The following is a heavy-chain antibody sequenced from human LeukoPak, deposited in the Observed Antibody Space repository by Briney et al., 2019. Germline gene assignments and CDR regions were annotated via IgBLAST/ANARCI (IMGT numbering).Heavy chain of an antibody. CDR1: GGSISSGSYY. CDR3: ARGDYDFWSGYYGTFDY. D-gene: IGHD3-3*01. Sequence: SQTLSLTCTVSGGSISSGSYYWSWIRQPAGKGLEWIGRIYTSGSTNHNPSLKSRVTISVDTSKNQFSLKLSSVTAADTAVYYCARGDYDFWSGYYGTFDYWGQGTLVTVSS. CDR2: IYTSGST. V-gene: IGHV4-61*02. J-gene: IGHJ4*02.